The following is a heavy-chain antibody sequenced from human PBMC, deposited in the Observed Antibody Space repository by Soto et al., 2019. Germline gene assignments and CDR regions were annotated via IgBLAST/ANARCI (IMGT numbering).Heavy chain of an antibody. V-gene: IGHV4-31*03. CDR2: MYYRGST. D-gene: IGHD6-13*01. Sequence: QVQLRESGPGLVKPSQTLSLTCTVSGGSINSGGYYWNWIRQHPGKGLEWIGYMYYRGSTYYNPFLRGRVIISADTSAKHFSLKLSSVTAADTAVYFCARGYRQSGYSSSWVFDYWGQGTLVNVSS. CDR3: ARGYRQSGYSSSWVFDY. J-gene: IGHJ4*02. CDR1: GGSINSGGYY.